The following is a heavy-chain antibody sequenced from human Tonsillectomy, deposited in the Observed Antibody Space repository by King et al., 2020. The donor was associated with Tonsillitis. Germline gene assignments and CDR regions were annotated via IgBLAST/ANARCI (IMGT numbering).Heavy chain of an antibody. D-gene: IGHD3-22*01. V-gene: IGHV3-48*04. CDR1: GFTFSSYS. CDR2: ISSSSSTI. J-gene: IGHJ6*04. CDR3: AREYNYDSSGTTNGMDV. Sequence: VQLVESGGGLVQPGGSLRLSCAASGFTFSSYSMNWVRQAPGKGLEWVSYISSSSSTIYYADSVKGRFTISRDNAKNSLYLQMNSLRAEDTAVYYCAREYNYDSSGTTNGMDVGAKGTTAPVSS.